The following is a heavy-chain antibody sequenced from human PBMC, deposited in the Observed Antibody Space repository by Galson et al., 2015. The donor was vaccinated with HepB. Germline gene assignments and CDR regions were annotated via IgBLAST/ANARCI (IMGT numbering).Heavy chain of an antibody. CDR2: INWDGDRT. V-gene: IGHV3-43*01. J-gene: IGHJ1*01. CDR1: GFNFEDYT. CDR3: AKDIIRLRFLGSGYFQH. D-gene: IGHD3-3*01. Sequence: SLRLSCAASGFNFEDYTMHWVCQAPGKGLEWVSHINWDGDRTHYADSVKGRFTISRDNSQNSLYLQMNSQRTEDTALYYCAKDIIRLRFLGSGYFQHWGQGTLVTVSS.